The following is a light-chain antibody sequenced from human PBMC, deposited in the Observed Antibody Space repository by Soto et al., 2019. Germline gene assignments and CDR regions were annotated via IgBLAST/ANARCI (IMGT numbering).Light chain of an antibody. CDR3: QQVNSYPRT. CDR2: AAS. Sequence: DLQLTQTPSFLSASVGDRVTITCRASQGISSYLAWYQQEPGKAPKLLIYAASTLQSGVPSRFSGSGSGTEFTLTISSLQPEDFTTYYCQQVNSYPRTFGQGTKLEIK. J-gene: IGKJ2*01. V-gene: IGKV1-9*01. CDR1: QGISSY.